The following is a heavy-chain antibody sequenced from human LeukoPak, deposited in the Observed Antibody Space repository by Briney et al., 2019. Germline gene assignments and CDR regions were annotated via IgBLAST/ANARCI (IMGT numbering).Heavy chain of an antibody. CDR2: IRSKANSYAT. CDR1: GFTFSGSA. V-gene: IGHV3-73*01. D-gene: IGHD3-22*01. CDR3: TRRYDSSGYSTEDY. J-gene: IGHJ4*02. Sequence: GGSLRLSXAASGFTFSGSAMHWVRQASGKGLEWVGRIRSKANSYATAYAASVKGRFTISRDDSKNTAYLQMNSLKTEDTAVYYCTRRYDSSGYSTEDYWGQGTLVTVSS.